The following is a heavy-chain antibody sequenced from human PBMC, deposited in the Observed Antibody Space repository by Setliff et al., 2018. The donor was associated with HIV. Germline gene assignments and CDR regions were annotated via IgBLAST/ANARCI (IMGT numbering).Heavy chain of an antibody. CDR3: ARGRVGGTGYYFDS. J-gene: IGHJ4*02. CDR1: GYTFANYY. CDR2: INPTSGST. D-gene: IGHD6-19*01. V-gene: IGHV1-46*01. Sequence: ASVKVSCKASGYTFANYYMDWVRQAPGQVLEWMAKINPTSGSTDYIQRSQGRVTVTRDTSTSTVYMELSSLRPDDTAIYYCARGRVGGTGYYFDSWGQGTLVTVSS.